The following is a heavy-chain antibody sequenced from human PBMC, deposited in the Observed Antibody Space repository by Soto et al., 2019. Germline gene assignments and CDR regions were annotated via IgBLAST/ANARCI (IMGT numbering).Heavy chain of an antibody. Sequence: GGSLRLSCAASGFTFSSYAMSWVRQAPGKGLEWVSAISGSGGSTYYADSVKGRFTISRDNSKNTLYLQMNSLRAEDTAVYYCAKDLVLSSGYPDAFDIWGQGTMVTVSS. CDR1: GFTFSSYA. CDR2: ISGSGGST. J-gene: IGHJ3*02. D-gene: IGHD3-22*01. CDR3: AKDLVLSSGYPDAFDI. V-gene: IGHV3-23*01.